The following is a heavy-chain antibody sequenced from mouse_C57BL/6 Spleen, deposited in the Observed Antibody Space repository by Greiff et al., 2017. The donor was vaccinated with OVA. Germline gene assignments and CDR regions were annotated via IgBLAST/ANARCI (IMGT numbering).Heavy chain of an antibody. J-gene: IGHJ4*01. CDR3: ARDRYDYHYYAMDY. V-gene: IGHV3-6*01. CDR1: GYSITSGYY. CDR2: ISYDGSN. D-gene: IGHD2-4*01. Sequence: DVQLQESGPGLVKPSQSLSLTCSVTGYSITSGYYWNWIRQFPGNKLEWMGYISYDGSNNYNPSLKNRISITRDTSKNQFFLKLNSVTTEDTATYYCARDRYDYHYYAMDYWGQGTSVTVSS.